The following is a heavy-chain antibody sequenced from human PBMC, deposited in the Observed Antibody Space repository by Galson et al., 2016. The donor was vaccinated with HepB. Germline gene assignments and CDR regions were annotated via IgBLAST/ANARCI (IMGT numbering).Heavy chain of an antibody. J-gene: IGHJ4*02. CDR1: SYTFISYG. Sequence: SVKVTCKASSYTFISYGISWVRQAPGQGLEWMGWINTYNGNTNYAQKLQGRVTMTTDTSTSTAYMELRSLRSDDTAVYYGARDRSNVLLTAVWGQGTLVTVSS. V-gene: IGHV1-18*01. D-gene: IGHD2-21*02. CDR2: INTYNGNT. CDR3: ARDRSNVLLTAV.